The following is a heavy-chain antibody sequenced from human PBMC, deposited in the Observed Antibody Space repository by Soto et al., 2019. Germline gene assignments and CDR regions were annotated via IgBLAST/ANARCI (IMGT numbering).Heavy chain of an antibody. D-gene: IGHD6-13*01. CDR3: ARLIGTSWFVG. CDR1: GDSLSSNIVT. Sequence: PSKTLSLTCAFSGDSLSSNIVTWVWIRLSPSRGLEWLGRTYYRSQWFNDYAVSVKSRMTINADTSKNQFSLQLNYVTPEDTAVYYCARLIGTSWFVGWGQGTQVTVSS. CDR2: TYYRSQWFN. J-gene: IGHJ4*02. V-gene: IGHV6-1*01.